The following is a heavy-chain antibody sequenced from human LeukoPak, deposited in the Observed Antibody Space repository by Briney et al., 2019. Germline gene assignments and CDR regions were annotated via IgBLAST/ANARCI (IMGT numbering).Heavy chain of an antibody. CDR1: GFTFRTYT. CDR3: ARVGTTNYYFYYMDV. D-gene: IGHD2-2*01. Sequence: GGSLRLSCAASGFTFRTYTMKSVREAPGKGLECVSYVSSSGGTIYYADSVKGRFTISRDNAKNSLYLQMNSLRAEDTAVYYCARVGTTNYYFYYMDVWGKGTTVTVSS. J-gene: IGHJ6*03. CDR2: VSSSGGTI. V-gene: IGHV3-48*04.